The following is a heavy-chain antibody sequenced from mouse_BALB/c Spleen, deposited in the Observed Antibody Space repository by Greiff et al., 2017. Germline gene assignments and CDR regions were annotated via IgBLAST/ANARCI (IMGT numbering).Heavy chain of an antibody. V-gene: IGHV1-54*01. J-gene: IGHJ2*01. Sequence: QVQLQQSGAELVRPGTSVKVSCKASGYAFTNYLIEWVKQRPGQGLEWIGVINPGSGGTNYNEKFKGKATLTADKSSSTAYMQLSSLTSDDSAVYFCARPPDYRGQGTTLTVSS. CDR2: INPGSGGT. CDR1: GYAFTNYL. CDR3: ARPPDY.